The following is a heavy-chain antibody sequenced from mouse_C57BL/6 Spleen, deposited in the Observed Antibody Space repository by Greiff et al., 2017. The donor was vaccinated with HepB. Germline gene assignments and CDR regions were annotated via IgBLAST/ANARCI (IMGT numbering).Heavy chain of an antibody. CDR1: GYTFTSYW. J-gene: IGHJ3*01. V-gene: IGHV1-69*01. D-gene: IGHD2-1*01. CDR2: IDPSDSYT. Sequence: VQLQQPGTELVKPGASVKLSCKASGYTFTSYWMHWVKQRPGQGLEWIGEIDPSDSYTNYNQKFKGKSTLTVDKSSSTAYMQLSSLTSEDSAVYYCAIYYGNSSWFAYWGQGTLVTVSA. CDR3: AIYYGNSSWFAY.